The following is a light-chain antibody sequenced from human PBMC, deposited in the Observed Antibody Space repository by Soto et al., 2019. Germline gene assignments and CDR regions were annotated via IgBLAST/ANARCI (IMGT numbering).Light chain of an antibody. CDR3: QQYGSSPT. V-gene: IGKV3-20*01. CDR1: QSVSSSY. CDR2: GAS. J-gene: IGKJ4*02. Sequence: EIVLTQSPGTLSLSPGERATLSCRASQSVSSSYLAWYQQKPGQAPRLLIYGASSRATGIPDRVSGSGSGTDFTLTSSRLEPEDCAVYYCQQYGSSPTFGGGTKVEIK.